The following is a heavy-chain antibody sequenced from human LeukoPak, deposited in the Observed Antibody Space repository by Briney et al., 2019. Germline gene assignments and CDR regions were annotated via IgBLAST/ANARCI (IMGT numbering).Heavy chain of an antibody. CDR1: GGSISSYY. Sequence: PSETLSLTCTVSGGSISSYYWSWIRQPPGKGLEWIGYIYTSGSTNYNPSLKSRVTISVDTSKNQFSLQLSSVTAADTAVYYCARSPFSNYGNYMDVWGKGTTVTVSS. CDR2: IYTSGST. D-gene: IGHD4-11*01. V-gene: IGHV4-4*09. CDR3: ARSPFSNYGNYMDV. J-gene: IGHJ6*03.